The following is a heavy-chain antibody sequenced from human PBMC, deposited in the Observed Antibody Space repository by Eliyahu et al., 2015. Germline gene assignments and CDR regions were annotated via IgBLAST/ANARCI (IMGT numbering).Heavy chain of an antibody. CDR3: ARTTGPILEWFPPSYYYGMDV. D-gene: IGHD3-3*01. J-gene: IGHJ6*02. CDR2: MNPNSGNT. V-gene: IGHV1-8*01. Sequence: QVQLVQSGAEVKKPGASVKVSCKASGYTFTSSDINWVRXATGQGLEWMGWMNPNSGNTGYAQKFQGRVTMTRNTSISTAYMELSSLRSEDTAVYYCARTTGPILEWFPPSYYYGMDVWGQGTTVTVSS. CDR1: GYTFTSSD.